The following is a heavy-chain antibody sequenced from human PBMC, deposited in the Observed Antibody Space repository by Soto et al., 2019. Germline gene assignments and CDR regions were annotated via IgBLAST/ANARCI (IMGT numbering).Heavy chain of an antibody. CDR2: IYHSGST. D-gene: IGHD1-26*01. CDR1: GYSISSGYY. J-gene: IGHJ5*02. V-gene: IGHV4-38-2*02. CDR3: ARDPYSGSYLGGYNWFDP. Sequence: SETLSLTCAVSGYSISSGYYWGWIRQPPGKGLEWIGSIYHSGSTYYNPSLKSRVTISVDTSKNQFSLKLSSVTAADTAVYYCARDPYSGSYLGGYNWFDPWGQGTLVTVS.